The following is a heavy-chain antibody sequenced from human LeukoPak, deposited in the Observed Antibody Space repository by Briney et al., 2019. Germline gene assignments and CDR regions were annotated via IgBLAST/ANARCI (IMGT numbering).Heavy chain of an antibody. D-gene: IGHD2-2*01. J-gene: IGHJ4*02. CDR2: INPSGGST. Sequence: ASVKVSCKASGYSFTGYFMHRVRQAPGQGLEWMGIINPSGGSTSYAQKFQGRVTMTRDTSTSTVYMELSSLRSEDTAVYYCARDWYCSSTSCKVEDYWGQGTLVTVSS. CDR3: ARDWYCSSTSCKVEDY. CDR1: GYSFTGYF. V-gene: IGHV1-46*01.